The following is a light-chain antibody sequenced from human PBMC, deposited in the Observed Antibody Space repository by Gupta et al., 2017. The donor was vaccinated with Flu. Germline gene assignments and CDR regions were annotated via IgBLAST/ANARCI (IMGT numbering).Light chain of an antibody. V-gene: IGLV2-8*01. CDR2: EVN. J-gene: IGLJ1*01. CDR1: TRDIGGNNY. Sequence: QPALTHPPSASGSPAQSVAIHCTGTTRDIGGNNYVSWYQQHPGKAPKLMIYEVNKRPSGVPDRFSGSKSGNTASLTVSGLQAEDEADYYCCSYGINDVFGTGTKVTVL. CDR3: CSYGINDV.